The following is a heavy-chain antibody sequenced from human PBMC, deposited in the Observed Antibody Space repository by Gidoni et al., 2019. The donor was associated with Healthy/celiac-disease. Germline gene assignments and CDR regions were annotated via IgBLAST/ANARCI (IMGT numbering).Heavy chain of an antibody. V-gene: IGHV3-64D*06. CDR3: VKCNSYYDILTGYLDYWYFDL. D-gene: IGHD3-9*01. CDR2: ISSNGGST. J-gene: IGHJ2*01. Sequence: EVQLVESGGGLVQPGGSLRLSCSASGFTFSSYAMPWVRQAPGKGLEYVSAISSNGGSTYYADSVKGRFTISRDNSKNTLYLQMSSLRAEDTAVYYCVKCNSYYDILTGYLDYWYFDLWGRGTLVTVSS. CDR1: GFTFSSYA.